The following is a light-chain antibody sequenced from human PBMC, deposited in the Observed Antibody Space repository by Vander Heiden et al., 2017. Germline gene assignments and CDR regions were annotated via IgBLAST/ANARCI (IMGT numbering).Light chain of an antibody. J-gene: IGKJ4*01. Sequence: DIQMTQSPSSLSASVGDRVTITCQASQDINSYLNWYQQKPGKAPKLLIFDASNLLTGVSSRFSGSGSGTEYSFTINSLQPEDIGTYYCQQYDNVPQITFGGGTKVEI. CDR1: QDINSY. CDR2: DAS. CDR3: QQYDNVPQIT. V-gene: IGKV1-33*01.